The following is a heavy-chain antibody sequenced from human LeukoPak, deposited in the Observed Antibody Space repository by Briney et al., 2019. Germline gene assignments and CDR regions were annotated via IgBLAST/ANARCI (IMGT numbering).Heavy chain of an antibody. Sequence: SETLSLTCAVYGGSFSGYYWSWIRQPPGKGLEWIGEINHSGSTNYNPSLKSRVTISVDTSKNQFSLKLSSVTAADTAVYYCARFLSDVVVVAATPVDAFDIWGQGTVVTVSS. CDR3: ARFLSDVVVVAATPVDAFDI. CDR2: INHSGST. J-gene: IGHJ3*02. D-gene: IGHD2-15*01. CDR1: GGSFSGYY. V-gene: IGHV4-34*01.